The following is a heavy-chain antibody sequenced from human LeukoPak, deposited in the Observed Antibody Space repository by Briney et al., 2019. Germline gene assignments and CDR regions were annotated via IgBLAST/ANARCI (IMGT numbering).Heavy chain of an antibody. CDR2: ISSDGSRK. V-gene: IGHV3-30-3*01. CDR3: AKGDGSGSFLIDY. Sequence: GRSLRLSCVASGFTFSSKSLHWVRQPPGRGLEWVSFISSDGSRKYYGDFVEGRFTVSRDNSMHTLYLQVDTLRAEDTAMYYCAKGDGSGSFLIDYWGQGTLVTVSS. D-gene: IGHD3-10*01. J-gene: IGHJ4*02. CDR1: GFTFSSKS.